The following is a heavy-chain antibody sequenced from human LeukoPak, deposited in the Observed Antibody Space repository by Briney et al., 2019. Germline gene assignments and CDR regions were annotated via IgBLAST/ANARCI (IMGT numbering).Heavy chain of an antibody. V-gene: IGHV3-11*01. CDR2: ISSSGSSI. Sequence: PGGSLRLSCTASGFTFSDYYMTWIRQAPGKGLEWVSYISSSGSSINYADSVKGRFTISRDNAKNSLNLQMNSLRAEDTAVYYCAKDGGEQWLTYYFDYWGQGTLVTVSS. CDR3: AKDGGEQWLTYYFDY. J-gene: IGHJ4*02. CDR1: GFTFSDYY. D-gene: IGHD6-19*01.